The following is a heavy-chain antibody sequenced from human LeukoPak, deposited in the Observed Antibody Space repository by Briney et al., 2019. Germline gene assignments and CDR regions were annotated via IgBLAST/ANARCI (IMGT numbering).Heavy chain of an antibody. CDR3: ARNPRYSGYDYSYYYYMDV. J-gene: IGHJ6*03. Sequence: ASVKVSCKASEGTFSSYGISWVRQAPGQGLEWMGWINPNSGGTNYAQKFQGRVTMTRDTSISTAYMELSRLRSDDTAVYYCARNPRYSGYDYSYYYYMDVWGKGTTVTVSS. CDR2: INPNSGGT. V-gene: IGHV1-2*02. CDR1: EGTFSSYG. D-gene: IGHD5-12*01.